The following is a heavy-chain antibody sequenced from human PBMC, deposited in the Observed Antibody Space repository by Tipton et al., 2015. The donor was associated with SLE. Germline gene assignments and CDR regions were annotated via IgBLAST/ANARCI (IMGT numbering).Heavy chain of an antibody. CDR1: GFTFSDYY. D-gene: IGHD3-16*01. CDR2: ISSSNSFT. V-gene: IGHV3-11*06. Sequence: GSLRLSCAASGFTFSDYYMSWIRQAPGKGLEWVSYISSSNSFTNYADSVKGRFTISRDNAKNSLYLQMNSLRAEDTAVYYCARLSPWDWFDPWGQGTLVTVSS. J-gene: IGHJ5*02. CDR3: ARLSPWDWFDP.